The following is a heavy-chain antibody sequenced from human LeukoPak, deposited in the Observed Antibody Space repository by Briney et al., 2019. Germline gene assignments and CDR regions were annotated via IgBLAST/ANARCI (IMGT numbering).Heavy chain of an antibody. CDR3: ARDPGAAAGTVY. CDR1: GFTFSSYS. D-gene: IGHD6-13*01. CDR2: ISSSGSTI. V-gene: IGHV3-48*04. Sequence: GGSLRLSCAASGFTFSSYSMNWVRQAPGKGLEWVSYISSSGSTIYYADSVKGRFTISRDNAKNSLYLQMNSLRAEDTAVYYCARDPGAAAGTVYWGQGTLVTVSS. J-gene: IGHJ4*02.